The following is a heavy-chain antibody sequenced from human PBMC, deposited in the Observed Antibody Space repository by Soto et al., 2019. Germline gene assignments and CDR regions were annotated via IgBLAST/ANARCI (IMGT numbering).Heavy chain of an antibody. CDR1: EFTFSNYA. V-gene: IGHV3-7*01. Sequence: PGGSLRLSCAASEFTFSNYAMSWVRQAPGKGLEWVANMNQDGSESDYVGSVKGRFTFTRDNAKNSLYLQMNSLRAEDTAVYYCARLSTSAGRRDLACWGQGTLVTVSS. CDR3: ARLSTSAGRRDLAC. CDR2: MNQDGSES. J-gene: IGHJ4*02.